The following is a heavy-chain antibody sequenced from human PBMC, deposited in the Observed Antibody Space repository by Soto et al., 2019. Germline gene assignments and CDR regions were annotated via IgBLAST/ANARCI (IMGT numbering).Heavy chain of an antibody. CDR2: ISRSGDT. J-gene: IGHJ5*02. D-gene: IGHD5-12*01. V-gene: IGHV4-38-2*01. CDR1: SYSIRSGDY. CDR3: ARVHASGHGVDP. Sequence: SETLSLTCAVSSYSIRSGDYWAWIRQSPGTGLEWFGSISRSGDTFYNPSLRSRVTLSVDGSKNQVFLELTSVTAADTALYYCARVHASGHGVDPWGQGTLVTVSS.